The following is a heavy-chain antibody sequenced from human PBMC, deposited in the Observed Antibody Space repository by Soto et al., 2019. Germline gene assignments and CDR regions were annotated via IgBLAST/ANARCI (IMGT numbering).Heavy chain of an antibody. Sequence: QVQLVQSGAEVKNPGASVKVSCKASGYTFTRYGIGWARQAPGQGLEWMGWINTYNGNTNYAQNVQGRVTLTTDTSTSTAYMELRSLRSNDTAXXXXXXXXXXXXXSPQDVWGQGTTVIVSS. CDR3: XXXXXXXXXSPQDV. V-gene: IGHV1-18*01. CDR2: INTYNGNT. J-gene: IGHJ6*02. CDR1: GYTFTRYG.